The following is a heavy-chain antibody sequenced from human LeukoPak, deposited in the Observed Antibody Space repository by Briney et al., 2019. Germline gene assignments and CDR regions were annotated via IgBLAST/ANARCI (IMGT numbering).Heavy chain of an antibody. CDR2: ISHSGST. V-gene: IGHV4-34*01. CDR1: GGSFSGYY. Sequence: KPSETLSLTCAVYGGSFSGYYWSWIRQPPGKGLEWIGEISHSGSTNYNPSLKSRVTISVDTSKNQFSLKLSSVTAADTAVYYCARRKLWWSFDYWGQGTLVTVSS. D-gene: IGHD4/OR15-4a*01. J-gene: IGHJ4*02. CDR3: ARRKLWWSFDY.